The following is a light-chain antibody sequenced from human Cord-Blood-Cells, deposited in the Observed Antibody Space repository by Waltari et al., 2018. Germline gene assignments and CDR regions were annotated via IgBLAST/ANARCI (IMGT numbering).Light chain of an antibody. V-gene: IGLV2-23*01. Sequence: QSALTQPASVSGSPGQSITISCTGTSSDVGGYTLFSWYQQHPGKAPKLMIYEGSKRPSGVSNRFSGSKSGNTASLTISGLQAEDEADYYCCSYAGSSTWVFGGGTKLTVL. CDR2: EGS. CDR1: SSDVGGYTL. CDR3: CSYAGSSTWV. J-gene: IGLJ3*02.